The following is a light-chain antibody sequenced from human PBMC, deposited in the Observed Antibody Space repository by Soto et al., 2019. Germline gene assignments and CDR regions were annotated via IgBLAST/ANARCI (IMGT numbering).Light chain of an antibody. CDR3: SSYTSNNTHV. J-gene: IGLJ1*01. Sequence: QSVLAQPASVSGSPGQSTTISCTGTSSDVGGFNYVSWYQQYPGKAPKLLIYDVSNRPSGVSNRFSGSKSGNTASLTISGLQAEDEADYYCSSYTSNNTHVFGTGTKVTVL. V-gene: IGLV2-14*03. CDR2: DVS. CDR1: SSDVGGFNY.